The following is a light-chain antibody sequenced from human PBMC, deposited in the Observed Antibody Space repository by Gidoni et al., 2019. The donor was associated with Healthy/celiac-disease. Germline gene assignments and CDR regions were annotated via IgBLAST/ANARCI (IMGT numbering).Light chain of an antibody. CDR1: QDSSNY. CDR3: QQYDNLPLT. CDR2: DAS. Sequence: DIQLTHSPTSLSASVGDSVTISCLASQDSSNYLNWYQQKPGKAPKLLIYDASNLEAGVPSRFSGSGSGTDFTLTISRVEPEDIATYYCQQYDNLPLTFGGGTKVEIK. J-gene: IGKJ4*01. V-gene: IGKV1-33*01.